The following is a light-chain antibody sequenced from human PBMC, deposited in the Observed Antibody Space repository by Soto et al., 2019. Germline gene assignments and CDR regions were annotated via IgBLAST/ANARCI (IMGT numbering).Light chain of an antibody. J-gene: IGKJ2*01. CDR3: LQYNDWPPKQYT. Sequence: EIVMTQSPATLSVSPGERVTLSCRASQSVSSDLAWYQHKPGQAPRLLIYGASTRATTTPARFSRSGSGTEFSLSISSLQSEDFAVYYCLQYNDWPPKQYTFGQGTKLEIK. CDR1: QSVSSD. V-gene: IGKV3-15*01. CDR2: GAS.